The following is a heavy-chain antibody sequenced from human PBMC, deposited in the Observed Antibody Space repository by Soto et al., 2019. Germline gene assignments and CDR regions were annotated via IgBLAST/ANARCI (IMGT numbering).Heavy chain of an antibody. Sequence: QVQLVESGGGVVQPGRSLRLSCAASGFTFSSYGMHWVRQAPGKGLEWVAVISYGGSNKYYADSVKGRFTISRDNSKNTLYLQMNSLRAEDTAVYYCAKDHPEDYVGGFDYWGQGTLVTVSS. J-gene: IGHJ4*02. CDR2: ISYGGSNK. CDR1: GFTFSSYG. D-gene: IGHD4-17*01. V-gene: IGHV3-30*18. CDR3: AKDHPEDYVGGFDY.